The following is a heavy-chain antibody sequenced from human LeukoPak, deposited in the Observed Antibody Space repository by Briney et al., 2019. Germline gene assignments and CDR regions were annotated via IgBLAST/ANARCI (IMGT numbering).Heavy chain of an antibody. J-gene: IGHJ4*02. CDR1: GFTFSSYW. Sequence: GGSLRLSCAASGFTFSSYWMSWVRQAPGRGLEWVANIKQDGSEKYYVDSVKGRFTISRDNAKNSLYLQMNSLRAEDTAVYYCASGEVPYSFDYWGQGTLVTVSS. CDR2: IKQDGSEK. V-gene: IGHV3-7*01. CDR3: ASGEVPYSFDY.